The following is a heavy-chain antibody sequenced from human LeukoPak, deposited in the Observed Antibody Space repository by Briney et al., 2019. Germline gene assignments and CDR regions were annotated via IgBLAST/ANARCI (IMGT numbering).Heavy chain of an antibody. CDR3: ARDMQLST. V-gene: IGHV3-23*01. D-gene: IGHD3-16*02. CDR2: NS. J-gene: IGHJ3*01. CDR1: GFTFSGSA. Sequence: GGSLRLSCAASGFTFSGSAMSWGRQAPGEGLEWVSLNSYYTDSVRGRFTISRDNSKDTLFLQMNSLRAEDTAIYYCARDMQLSTWGLGTMVTVSS.